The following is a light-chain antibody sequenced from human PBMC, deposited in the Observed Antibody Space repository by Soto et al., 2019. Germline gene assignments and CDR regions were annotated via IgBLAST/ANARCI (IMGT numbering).Light chain of an antibody. Sequence: QSALTQPASVSGSPGQSITISCTGTSSDVGSYNLVSWYQQHPGKAPKLMISEVTKRPSGVSNRFSGSKSGNTASLTISGLQAEDETDYYCCSYAGTSTYYVFGTGTKLTV. J-gene: IGLJ1*01. CDR1: SSDVGSYNL. CDR3: CSYAGTSTYYV. V-gene: IGLV2-23*02. CDR2: EVT.